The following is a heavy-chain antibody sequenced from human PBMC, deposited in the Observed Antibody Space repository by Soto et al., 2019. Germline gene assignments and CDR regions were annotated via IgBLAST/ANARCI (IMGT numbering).Heavy chain of an antibody. CDR3: EVTTGY. D-gene: IGHD2-21*02. V-gene: IGHV1-8*02. Sequence: ASVKVSCKASGYTFTSYGISWVRQAPGQGLEWMGWVSPDNGNAGYAQHFQGRVTLTSDTSISTAYMELSSLTSEDTAVYYCEVTTGYWGQGTMVTVSS. CDR2: VSPDNGNA. CDR1: GYTFTSYG. J-gene: IGHJ4*02.